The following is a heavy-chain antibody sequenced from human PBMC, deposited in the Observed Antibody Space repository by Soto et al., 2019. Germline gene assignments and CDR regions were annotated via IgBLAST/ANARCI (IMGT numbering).Heavy chain of an antibody. CDR3: ARRRKDWFDP. Sequence: QVQLEESGPGLVKPSETLSLSCSVSGGSISSGSDCWGWIRQPPGRGLEWIGSTYYSGNTFYNPSLRRRVTIALDTSKNQVSLKLTSVTAADTAVYYCARRRKDWFDPWGQGTLVTVSS. CDR1: GGSISSGSDC. V-gene: IGHV4-39*01. CDR2: TYYSGNT. J-gene: IGHJ5*02.